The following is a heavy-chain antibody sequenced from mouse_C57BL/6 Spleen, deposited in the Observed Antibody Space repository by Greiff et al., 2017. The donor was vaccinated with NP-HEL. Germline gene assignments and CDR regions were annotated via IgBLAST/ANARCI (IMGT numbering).Heavy chain of an antibody. J-gene: IGHJ3*01. D-gene: IGHD1-1*01. CDR1: GYTFTSYW. Sequence: QVQLQQSGAELVKPGASVKMSCKASGYTFTSYWITWVKQRPGQGLEWIGDIYPGSGSTNYNEKFKSKATLTVDTSSSTAYMQLSSLTSEDSAVYYCARGFGNYGSNWGQGTLVTVSA. CDR2: IYPGSGST. V-gene: IGHV1-55*01. CDR3: ARGFGNYGSN.